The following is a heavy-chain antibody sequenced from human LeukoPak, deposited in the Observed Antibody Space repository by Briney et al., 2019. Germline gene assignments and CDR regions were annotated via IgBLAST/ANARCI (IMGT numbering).Heavy chain of an antibody. D-gene: IGHD3/OR15-3a*01. J-gene: IGHJ4*02. CDR2: IKEDGSQK. CDR1: GFTFSSYW. Sequence: GGSLRLSCAASGFTFSSYWMSWVRQAPGKGLEWVANIKEDGSQKYYVDSVKGRFTISRDNSKNTLYLQLDSLRDEDTAVYYCAKSPNPIYLDWANFDWWGQGTLVTVSS. V-gene: IGHV3-7*02. CDR3: AKSPNPIYLDWANFDW.